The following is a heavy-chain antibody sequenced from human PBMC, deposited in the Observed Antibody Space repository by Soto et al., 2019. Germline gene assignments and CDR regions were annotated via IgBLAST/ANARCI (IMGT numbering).Heavy chain of an antibody. CDR3: ARDLQLVGGYYYGMDV. D-gene: IGHD6-13*01. Sequence: SETLSLTCTVSGGSISSGGYYWSWIRQHPGKGLEWIGYIYYSGSTYYNPSLKSRVTISVDTSKNQFSLKLSSVTAADTAVYYCARDLQLVGGYYYGMDVWGQGTTVTVSS. CDR1: GGSISSGGYY. J-gene: IGHJ6*02. CDR2: IYYSGST. V-gene: IGHV4-31*03.